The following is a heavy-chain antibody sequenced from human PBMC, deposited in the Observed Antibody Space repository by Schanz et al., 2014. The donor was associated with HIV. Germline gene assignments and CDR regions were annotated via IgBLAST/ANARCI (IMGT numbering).Heavy chain of an antibody. V-gene: IGHV3-33*01. CDR1: GFTFSSSG. CDR2: MWYDESHK. Sequence: QVQLVESGGGVVQPGRSLRLSCTASGFTFSSSGMHWVRQAPGKGLEWGAAMWYDESHKGYADSLKGRFTISRDNSKNTLYLEMNSLRPEDTAVYYCARETSGFSTSWPPRYHYYGMDVWGQGTTVTVSS. CDR3: ARETSGFSTSWPPRYHYYGMDV. J-gene: IGHJ6*02. D-gene: IGHD6-13*01.